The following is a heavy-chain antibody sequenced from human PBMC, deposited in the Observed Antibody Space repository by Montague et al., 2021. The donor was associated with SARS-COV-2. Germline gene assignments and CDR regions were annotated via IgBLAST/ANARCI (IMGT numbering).Heavy chain of an antibody. V-gene: IGHV4-61*01. D-gene: IGHD6-6*01. CDR2: VYFTGGT. Sequence: SETLSLTCTVSGGSVSSGSYYWSWIRQPPGKGLEWIGYVYFTGGTNYNPTLKRRVTISLDTSRNQFPLNFDSVTAADTAVYFCAREKRSSYFSDYWGQGIMVTVFS. J-gene: IGHJ4*02. CDR1: GGSVSSGSYY. CDR3: AREKRSSYFSDY.